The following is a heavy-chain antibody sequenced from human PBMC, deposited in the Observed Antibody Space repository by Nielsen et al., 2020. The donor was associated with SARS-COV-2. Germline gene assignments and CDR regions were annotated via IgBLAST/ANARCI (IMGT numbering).Heavy chain of an antibody. CDR1: GFTFSSYE. Sequence: GESLKISCAASGFTFSSYEMNWVRQAPGKGLEWVSYISSSGSTIYYADSVKGRFTISRDNSKNTLYLQMNSLRAEDTAVYYCAKGIAVAGLDYWGQGTLVTVSS. CDR3: AKGIAVAGLDY. V-gene: IGHV3-48*03. D-gene: IGHD6-19*01. J-gene: IGHJ4*02. CDR2: ISSSGSTI.